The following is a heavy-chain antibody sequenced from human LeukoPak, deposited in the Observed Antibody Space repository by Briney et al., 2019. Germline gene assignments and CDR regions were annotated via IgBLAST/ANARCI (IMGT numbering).Heavy chain of an antibody. J-gene: IGHJ5*02. CDR1: GFTFSSYA. Sequence: GGSLRLSCAASGFTFSSYAMSLLRQAPGAGLEWVSAISCSGGSTYYADSVKGRFTISRDNSKNTLYLQMNSLRAEDTAVYYCAKDRLTVTTWVDPWGQGTLVTVSS. D-gene: IGHD4-17*01. CDR2: ISCSGGST. CDR3: AKDRLTVTTWVDP. V-gene: IGHV3-23*01.